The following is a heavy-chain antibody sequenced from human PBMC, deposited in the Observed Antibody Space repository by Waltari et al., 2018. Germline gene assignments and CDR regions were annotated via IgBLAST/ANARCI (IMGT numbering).Heavy chain of an antibody. V-gene: IGHV1-69*12. CDR3: ARERGITIFGVVIRDAFDI. J-gene: IGHJ3*02. CDR1: GGTFSSYA. CDR2: IIPIFGTA. D-gene: IGHD3-3*01. Sequence: QVQLVQSGAEVKKPGSSVKVSCRASGGTFSSYAISWVRQAPGQGREWMGGIIPIFGTANYAQKFQGRVTITADESTSTAYMELSSLRSEDTAVYYCARERGITIFGVVIRDAFDIWGQGTMVTVSS.